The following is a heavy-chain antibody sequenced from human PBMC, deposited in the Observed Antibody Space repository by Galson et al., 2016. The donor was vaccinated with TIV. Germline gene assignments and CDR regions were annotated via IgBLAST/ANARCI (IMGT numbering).Heavy chain of an antibody. V-gene: IGHV4-38-2*02. J-gene: IGHJ6*02. Sequence: SETLSLTCSVSGYSITSGYYWGWIRQSPGKALEWIGSMYHSGNTYSNPSLKSRLTTSVDTSKNQFSLTLTSVTAADTAVYYCVREGSTVTMHHYFGMDVWGQGTSVTVSS. CDR1: GYSITSGYY. CDR3: VREGSTVTMHHYFGMDV. CDR2: MYHSGNT. D-gene: IGHD4-17*01.